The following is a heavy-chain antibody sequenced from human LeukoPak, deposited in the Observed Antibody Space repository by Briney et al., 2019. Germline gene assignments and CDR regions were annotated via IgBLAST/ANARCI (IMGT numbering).Heavy chain of an antibody. J-gene: IGHJ4*02. Sequence: SETLSLTCTVSGGSISSSSYYWGWIRQPPGKGLEWIGSIYYSGSTYYNPSLESRVTISVDTSKNQFSLKLSSVTAADTAVYYCARHAPSYSSGWYGYFDYWGQGTLVTVSS. V-gene: IGHV4-39*01. D-gene: IGHD6-19*01. CDR2: IYYSGST. CDR3: ARHAPSYSSGWYGYFDY. CDR1: GGSISSSSYY.